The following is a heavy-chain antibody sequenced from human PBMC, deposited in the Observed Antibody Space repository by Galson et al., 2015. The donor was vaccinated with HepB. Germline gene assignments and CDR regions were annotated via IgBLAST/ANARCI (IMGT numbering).Heavy chain of an antibody. CDR2: IIPIFGTA. CDR3: AREDYDSSGPLDY. V-gene: IGHV1-69*13. J-gene: IGHJ4*02. Sequence: SVKVSCKASGGTFSSYAISWVRQAPGQGLEWMGGIIPIFGTANYAQKFQGRVTITADESTSTAYMELSSLRSEDTAVYYCAREDYDSSGPLDYWGQGTLVTVSS. CDR1: GGTFSSYA. D-gene: IGHD3-22*01.